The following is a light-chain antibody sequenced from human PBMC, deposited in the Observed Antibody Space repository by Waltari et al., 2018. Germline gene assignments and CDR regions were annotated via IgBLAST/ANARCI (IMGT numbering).Light chain of an antibody. CDR1: QGISSY. Sequence: QFSKSPSSLPASVRYRITITCRASQGISSYLAWYQQKPGKAPKLLIYGASTLQSGVPSRFSGSGSGTDFTHTISSLQPEEFATYYCQQLNSYPFGQGTKLEIK. CDR2: GAS. V-gene: IGKV1-9*01. CDR3: QQLNSYP. J-gene: IGKJ2*01.